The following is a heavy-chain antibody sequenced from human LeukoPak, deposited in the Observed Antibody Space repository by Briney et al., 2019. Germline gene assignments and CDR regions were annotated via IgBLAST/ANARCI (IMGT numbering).Heavy chain of an antibody. CDR3: ARNPLISGYYYYYMDV. CDR2: ISSGGGYT. Sequence: GGSLRLSCAASGFTFSSYSMNWVRQAPGKVLEWVSSISSGGGYTYYADSVKGRFTISRDNAKNSLYLQMNSPRAEDTAVYYCARNPLISGYYYYYMDVWGKGTTVTVSS. V-gene: IGHV3-21*06. J-gene: IGHJ6*03. CDR1: GFTFSSYS. D-gene: IGHD3-16*01.